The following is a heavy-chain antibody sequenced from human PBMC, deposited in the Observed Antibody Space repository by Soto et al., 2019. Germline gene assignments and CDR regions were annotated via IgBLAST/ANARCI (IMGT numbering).Heavy chain of an antibody. V-gene: IGHV4-34*01. D-gene: IGHD1-26*01. CDR1: GVPFSGYY. Sequence: PSETLSLTCAVYGVPFSGYYWSWIRQSPGKGLEWIGEINHSGNTNYNPSLKSRVTMLVDTSKNQFSLSLSSVTAADTAVYYCANLIVFHSSYYHDYWGHGTLVTSPQ. J-gene: IGHJ4*01. CDR2: INHSGNT. CDR3: ANLIVFHSSYYHDY.